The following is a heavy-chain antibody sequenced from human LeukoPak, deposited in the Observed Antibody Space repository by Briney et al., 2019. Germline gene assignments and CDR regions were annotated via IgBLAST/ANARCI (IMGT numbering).Heavy chain of an antibody. CDR2: IGDNGGDT. J-gene: IGHJ4*02. CDR3: GRDWKLDY. Sequence: GGSLRLSCAASGFTFNNYAMSWVRQAPGKGLEWVSAIGDNGGDTKYAVSVKGRSTISRDNSRSALYLQMNTLRVEDTAIYYCGRDWKLDYWGQGTLVTVSS. D-gene: IGHD1-1*01. V-gene: IGHV3-23*01. CDR1: GFTFNNYA.